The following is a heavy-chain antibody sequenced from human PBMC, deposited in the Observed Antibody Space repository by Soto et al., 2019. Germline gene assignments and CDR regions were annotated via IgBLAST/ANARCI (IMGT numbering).Heavy chain of an antibody. Sequence: SVKVSCKASGGTFSSYTISWVRQAPGQGLEWMGRIIPILGIANYAQKFQGRVTITADESTSTAYMELSSLRSEDTAVYYCARTMVRGVIISYYYGMDVWGQGTTVTVSS. CDR3: ARTMVRGVIISYYYGMDV. CDR2: IIPILGIA. D-gene: IGHD3-10*01. J-gene: IGHJ6*02. CDR1: GGTFSSYT. V-gene: IGHV1-69*02.